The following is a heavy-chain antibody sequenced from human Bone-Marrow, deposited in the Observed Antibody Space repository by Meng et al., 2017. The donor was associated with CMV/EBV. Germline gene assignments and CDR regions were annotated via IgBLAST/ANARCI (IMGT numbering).Heavy chain of an antibody. V-gene: IGHV3-15*01. CDR2: IKSKSDGGTT. J-gene: IGHJ4*02. CDR3: TAYIVGTTSDN. Sequence: GGSLRLSCAASGFTFTNAWMSWVRQAPGKGLEWIGRIKSKSDGGTTDYAAPVKGRFTISRDDSKDTLYLQLNSLKTEDTAVYYCTAYIVGTTSDNWGQGNLVNVDS. CDR1: GFTFTNAW. D-gene: IGHD1-26*01.